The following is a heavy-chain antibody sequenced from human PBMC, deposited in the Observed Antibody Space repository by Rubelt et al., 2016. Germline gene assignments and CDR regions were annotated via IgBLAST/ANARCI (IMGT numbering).Heavy chain of an antibody. CDR3: ARDPSNTSGYYAYFDY. Sequence: QVQLVQSGAEVKKPGASVKVSCKASGYTFTSYAMHWVRQAPGQRLEWMGWINAGNGNTKYSQNFQGRVTITRDTSASTTYMELSSLRSDDTAVYYCARDPSNTSGYYAYFDYWGQGTLVTASS. J-gene: IGHJ4*02. CDR1: GYTFTSYA. CDR2: INAGNGNT. D-gene: IGHD3-22*01. V-gene: IGHV1-3*01.